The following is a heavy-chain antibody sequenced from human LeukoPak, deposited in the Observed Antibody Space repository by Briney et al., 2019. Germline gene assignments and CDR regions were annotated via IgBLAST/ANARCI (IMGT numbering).Heavy chain of an antibody. V-gene: IGHV4-31*03. Sequence: SETLSLTCNVSGGSISAGHFWTWIRQHREKGLEWIGNIYYNGNTNYNPPLKSRLTISVDTSKNQFSLKLRSVTAADTAVYYCARERSYVARPGGNGYFDDWGQGTLVTVSS. CDR2: IYYNGNT. CDR1: GGSISAGHF. CDR3: ARERSYVARPGGNGYFDD. J-gene: IGHJ4*02. D-gene: IGHD1-26*01.